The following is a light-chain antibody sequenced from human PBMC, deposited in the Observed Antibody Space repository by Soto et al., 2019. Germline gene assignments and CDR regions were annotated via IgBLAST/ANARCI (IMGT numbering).Light chain of an antibody. V-gene: IGKV4-1*01. CDR3: QQYYTTPFT. CDR2: WAS. CDR1: QDILYSSNNRNY. Sequence: DIVMTQSPDPLAVSLAERATINCKSSQDILYSSNNRNYLAWYQQKPGQPPKLLISWASTRESGVPDRFSGSGSGTDFTLTISILQAEDVAVYYCQQYYTTPFTFGPGTKVDIK. J-gene: IGKJ3*01.